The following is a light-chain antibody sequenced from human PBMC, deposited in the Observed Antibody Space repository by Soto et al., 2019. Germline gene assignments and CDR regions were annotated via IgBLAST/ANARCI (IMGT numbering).Light chain of an antibody. J-gene: IGKJ4*01. Sequence: DIQMTQSPSTLSASVGDRVTITCRASQSISNSLAWYQQKPGKAPNLLIYKASSLESGVPSRFSSSGSGTKFTLTISSQQPEYFATYYCRQYGSYPVTFGGGTKVEMK. CDR1: QSISNS. CDR2: KAS. CDR3: RQYGSYPVT. V-gene: IGKV1-5*03.